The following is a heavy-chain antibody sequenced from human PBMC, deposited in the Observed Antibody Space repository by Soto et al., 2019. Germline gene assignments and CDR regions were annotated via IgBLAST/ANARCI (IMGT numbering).Heavy chain of an antibody. CDR2: IIPIFGTA. Sequence: SVKVSCKASGGTFSSYAISWVRQAPGQGLEWMGGIIPIFGTANYAQKFQGRVTITADESTSTAYMELSSLRSEDTAVYYCARGAGRDFWSGYYPFSAYYYYGMDVWGQGTTVTVSS. CDR1: GGTFSSYA. CDR3: ARGAGRDFWSGYYPFSAYYYYGMDV. J-gene: IGHJ6*02. D-gene: IGHD3-3*01. V-gene: IGHV1-69*13.